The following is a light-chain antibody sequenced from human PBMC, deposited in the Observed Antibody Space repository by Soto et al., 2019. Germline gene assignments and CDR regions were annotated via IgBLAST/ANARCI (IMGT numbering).Light chain of an antibody. J-gene: IGLJ3*02. Sequence: QSVLSQPPSASGTPGQGVTFSCSGSSSNIGSHTVNWYQHLPRTAPKLLIYNNNQRPSGVPDRFSGSKSGTSASLAISGLQSEDEADYFCAAWDDSLNAWVFGGGTQLTVL. V-gene: IGLV1-44*01. CDR2: NNN. CDR1: SSNIGSHT. CDR3: AAWDDSLNAWV.